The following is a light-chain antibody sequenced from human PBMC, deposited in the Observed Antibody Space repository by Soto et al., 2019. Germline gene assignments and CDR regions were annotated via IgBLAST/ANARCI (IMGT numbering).Light chain of an antibody. V-gene: IGKV3-15*01. CDR2: GAS. J-gene: IGKJ5*01. CDR1: QSISSN. Sequence: PGQRATLSCRASQSISSNLAWYQQKPGQAPRLLIYGASTRATGIPARFSGSGSGTDFTLTISSLQSEDFAVYYCQQRSNWPSITFGQGTRLEIK. CDR3: QQRSNWPSIT.